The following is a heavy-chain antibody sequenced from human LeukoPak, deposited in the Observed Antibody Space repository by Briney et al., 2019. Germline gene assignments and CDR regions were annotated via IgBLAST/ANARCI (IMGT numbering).Heavy chain of an antibody. CDR1: GGSISSYC. J-gene: IGHJ3*02. D-gene: IGHD3-10*01. CDR2: IYTSGST. Sequence: PSETLSLTCTVSGGSISSYCWSWIRQPAGKGLEWIGRIYTSGSTNYNPSLKSRVTMSVDTSKNQFSLKLSSVTAADTAVYYCARDKEILLWFGELTGDAFDIWGQGTMVTVSS. V-gene: IGHV4-4*07. CDR3: ARDKEILLWFGELTGDAFDI.